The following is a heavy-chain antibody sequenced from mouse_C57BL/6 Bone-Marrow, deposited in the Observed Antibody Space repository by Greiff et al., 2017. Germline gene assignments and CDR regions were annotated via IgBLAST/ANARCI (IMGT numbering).Heavy chain of an antibody. CDR1: GFTFSDAW. D-gene: IGHD1-1*01. Sequence: DVKLVESGGGLVQPGGSMKLSCAASGFTFSDAWMDWVRQSPEQGLEWVAEIRNKANNHATYYAESVTGRFTISRDDSKSSVYLQMNSLRAEDTGIYYCIITTAPGDFDYWGQGTTLTVSS. V-gene: IGHV6-6*01. CDR3: IITTAPGDFDY. J-gene: IGHJ2*01. CDR2: IRNKANNHAT.